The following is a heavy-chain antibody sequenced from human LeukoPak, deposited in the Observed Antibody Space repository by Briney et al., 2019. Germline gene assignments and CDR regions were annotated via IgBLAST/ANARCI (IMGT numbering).Heavy chain of an antibody. J-gene: IGHJ4*02. Sequence: PSETLSLTCAVYGVSFSGYYWGWIRQPPGKGLEWIGEINHSGSTNYNPSLKSRVTISVDTSKNQFSLKLSSVTAADTAVYYCARLLWFGEFGYWGQGTLVTVSS. V-gene: IGHV4-34*01. D-gene: IGHD3-10*01. CDR3: ARLLWFGEFGY. CDR2: INHSGST. CDR1: GVSFSGYY.